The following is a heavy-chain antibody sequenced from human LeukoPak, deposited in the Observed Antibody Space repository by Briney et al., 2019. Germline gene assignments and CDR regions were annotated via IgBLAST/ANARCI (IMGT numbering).Heavy chain of an antibody. V-gene: IGHV3-9*01. D-gene: IGHD6-19*01. CDR3: AKDTRRHYTSGPNPDTLH. CDR1: GFIFNNYA. CDR2: ISWNSGTI. Sequence: GGSLRLSCAGSGFIFNNYAMHWVRQPPGKGLEWVSGISWNSGTIDYADSVRGRFTISRDNAKNSLYLKMDSLRVEDTAFYYCAKDTRRHYTSGPNPDTLHWGQGALVTVSS. J-gene: IGHJ4*02.